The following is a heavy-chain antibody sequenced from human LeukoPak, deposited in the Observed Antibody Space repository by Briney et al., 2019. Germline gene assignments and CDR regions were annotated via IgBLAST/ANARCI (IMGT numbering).Heavy chain of an antibody. CDR2: ISSSGSTI. CDR3: AGGPSYGDYSDYYYYGMDV. D-gene: IGHD4-17*01. J-gene: IGHJ6*02. V-gene: IGHV3-11*01. Sequence: GGSLRLSCAASGFTFSDYYMSWSRQAPGKGLEWVSYISSSGSTIYYADSVKGRFTISRDNAKNSLYLQMNSLRAEDTAVYYCAGGPSYGDYSDYYYYGMDVWGQGTTVTVSS. CDR1: GFTFSDYY.